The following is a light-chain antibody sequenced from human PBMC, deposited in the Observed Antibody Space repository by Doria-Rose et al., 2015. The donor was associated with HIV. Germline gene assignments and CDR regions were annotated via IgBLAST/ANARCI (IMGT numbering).Light chain of an antibody. CDR2: AAS. CDR3: QQSFSTPRT. CDR1: QNINRF. Sequence: TQSPSSLSASVGGRVTITCQASQNINRFLNWYQQKPGKVPKVLIYAASSLQSGAPSRFSGSGSGTDFTLTISSLQPEDFATYYCQQSFSTPRTFGQGTKVEIK. V-gene: IGKV1-39*01. J-gene: IGKJ1*01.